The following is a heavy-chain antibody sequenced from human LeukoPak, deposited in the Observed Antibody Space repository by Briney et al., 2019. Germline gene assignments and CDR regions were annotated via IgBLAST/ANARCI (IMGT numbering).Heavy chain of an antibody. CDR2: IYPGDSDT. CDR1: GYSFTSYW. J-gene: IGHJ4*02. CDR3: ARTPDYGVYPGIFDY. V-gene: IGHV5-51*01. Sequence: GESLKISCKGSGYSFTSYWIGWVRQMPGKGLEWMGIIYPGDSDTRYSPSFQGQVTISADKSISTAYLQWSSLKASDTAMYYCARTPDYGVYPGIFDYWGQGTLVTVSS. D-gene: IGHD4-17*01.